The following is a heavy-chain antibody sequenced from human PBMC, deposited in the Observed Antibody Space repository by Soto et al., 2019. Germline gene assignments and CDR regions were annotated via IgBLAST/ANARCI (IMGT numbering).Heavy chain of an antibody. CDR2: IIPIFGTA. D-gene: IGHD3-9*01. CDR3: ARPSTRLLRYFDPYYYGMDV. V-gene: IGHV1-69*13. CDR1: GGTFSSYA. J-gene: IGHJ6*02. Sequence: GASVKVSCKGSGGTFSSYAISWVRQAPGQGLEWMGGIIPIFGTANYAQKFQGRVTITADESTSTAYMELSSLRSEDTAVYYCARPSTRLLRYFDPYYYGMDVWGQGTTVTVSS.